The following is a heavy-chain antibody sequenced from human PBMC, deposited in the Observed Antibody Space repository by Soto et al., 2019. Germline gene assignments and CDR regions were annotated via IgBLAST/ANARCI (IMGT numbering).Heavy chain of an antibody. D-gene: IGHD2-2*01. J-gene: IGHJ6*02. V-gene: IGHV1-69*01. CDR1: GGTFGSYA. CDR3: ARSQGSSTSLEIYYYYYYGMDV. CDR2: IIPIAGTA. Sequence: QVQLVQSGAEVKKPGSSVKVSCKASGGTFGSYAISWVRQAPGQGLEWMGGIIPIAGTANYAQKFQGRVTIAADESTSTAYMALSSLRYEDTAVYYCARSQGSSTSLEIYYYYYYGMDVWGQGTTVTVSS.